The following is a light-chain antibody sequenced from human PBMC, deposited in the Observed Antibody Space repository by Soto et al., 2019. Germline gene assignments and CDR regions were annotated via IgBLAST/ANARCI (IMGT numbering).Light chain of an antibody. J-gene: IGLJ1*01. CDR2: GNS. CDR1: SSNIGAGYD. Sequence: QSVLTQPPSVSGAPGQRVTISCTGSSSNIGAGYDVHWYQQLPGTAPKLLIYGNSNRPSGVPDRFSGSKSGTSASLAITGLQAEDEADYYCQSYDCSLSGVFGTGTKLTVL. V-gene: IGLV1-40*01. CDR3: QSYDCSLSGV.